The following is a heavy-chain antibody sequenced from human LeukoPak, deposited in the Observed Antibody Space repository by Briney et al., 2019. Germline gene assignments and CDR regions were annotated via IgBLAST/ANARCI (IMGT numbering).Heavy chain of an antibody. V-gene: IGHV3-23*01. CDR1: GFIFSSYA. Sequence: GGSLRLSCAASGFIFSSYAMSWVRQAPGKGLEWVSVISGSGGTTYYADSVKDRFAISRDNAKNSLYLQMNSLRAEDTAVYYCAMGTGTFDYWGQGTLVTVSS. CDR2: ISGSGGTT. D-gene: IGHD1-1*01. CDR3: AMGTGTFDY. J-gene: IGHJ4*02.